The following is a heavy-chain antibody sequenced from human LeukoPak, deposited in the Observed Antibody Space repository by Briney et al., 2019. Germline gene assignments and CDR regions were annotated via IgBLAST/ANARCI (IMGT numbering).Heavy chain of an antibody. V-gene: IGHV6-1*01. J-gene: IGHJ6*02. Sequence: SQTLSLTCAISGYSVSSNSAAWNWIRQSPSRGLEWLGRTYYRSKWYNDYAVSVKSRITINPDTSKNQFSLQLNSVTPEDTAVYYCARDREYYYGSGRSHYGMDVWGQGTTVTVSS. CDR3: ARDREYYYGSGRSHYGMDV. CDR2: TYYRSKWYN. D-gene: IGHD3-10*01. CDR1: GYSVSSNSAA.